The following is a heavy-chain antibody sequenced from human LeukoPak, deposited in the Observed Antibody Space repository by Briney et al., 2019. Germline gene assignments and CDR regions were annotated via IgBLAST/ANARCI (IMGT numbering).Heavy chain of an antibody. J-gene: IGHJ4*02. CDR3: ARHSRYYDSSGYYPSLLYFDY. D-gene: IGHD3-22*01. V-gene: IGHV5-51*01. CDR2: IYPGDSDT. Sequence: GESLKISCKASGYKFTNYWIGWVRQMPGKGLEWMGIIYPGDSDTRYSPSFQGQVTISADKSISTAYLQWSSLKASDTAMYYCARHSRYYDSSGYYPSLLYFDYWGQGTLVTVSS. CDR1: GYKFTNYW.